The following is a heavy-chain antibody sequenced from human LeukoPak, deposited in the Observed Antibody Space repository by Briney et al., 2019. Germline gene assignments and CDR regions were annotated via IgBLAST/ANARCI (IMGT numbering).Heavy chain of an antibody. D-gene: IGHD2-15*01. CDR1: GYTLTELS. CDR2: FDPEDGET. V-gene: IGHV1-24*01. Sequence: GASVKVSCKVSGYTLTELSVHWVRQAPGKGLEWMGGFDPEDGETIYAQKFQGRVTMTEDTSTDTAYMELSSLRSEDTAVYYCATGPRWYYYYGMDVWGQGTTVTVSS. J-gene: IGHJ6*02. CDR3: ATGPRWYYYYGMDV.